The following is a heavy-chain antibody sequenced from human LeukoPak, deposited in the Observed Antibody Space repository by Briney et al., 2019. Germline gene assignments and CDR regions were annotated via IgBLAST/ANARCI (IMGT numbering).Heavy chain of an antibody. CDR2: IWYDGSNK. V-gene: IGHV3-33*06. J-gene: IGHJ4*02. CDR1: GFTFSSYG. CDR3: AKGTNGDYYYY. Sequence: GGSLRLSCAASGFTFSSYGMHWVRQAPGKRLEWVAVIWYDGSNKYYADSVKGRFTISRDNSKNTLYLQMNSLRAEDTAVYYCAKGTNGDYYYYWGQGTLVTVSS. D-gene: IGHD4-17*01.